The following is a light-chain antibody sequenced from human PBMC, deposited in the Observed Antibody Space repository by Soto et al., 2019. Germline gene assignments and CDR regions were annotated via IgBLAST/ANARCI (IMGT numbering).Light chain of an antibody. J-gene: IGLJ2*01. CDR1: NIGSKS. Sequence: SYELTQPPSMSVAPGPTATITCGGKNIGSKSVQWYQQKSGQAPVLVVYDVSDRPSASPERFSGSNSGNTATLTISRVEAEDDADYSCQVWGSGPAHVVVGAGTKVTVL. CDR2: DVS. CDR3: QVWGSGPAHVV. V-gene: IGLV3-21*02.